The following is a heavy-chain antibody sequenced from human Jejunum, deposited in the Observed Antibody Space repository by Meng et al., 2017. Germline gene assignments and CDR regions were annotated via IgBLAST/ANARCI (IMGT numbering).Heavy chain of an antibody. J-gene: IGHJ4*02. V-gene: IGHV2-5*02. CDR1: VLSLTVSAVG. CDR3: AKDWSDTAFDY. CDR2: IYWDDDK. D-gene: IGHD3-9*01. Sequence: NPKQTLQVTWPLSVLSLTVSAVGVGSIRQPPGKALEWLALIYWDDDKRYSPSLKSRLSITKDTSKNQVVLTMTNVDPVDTATYYCAKDWSDTAFDYWGQGTLVTVSS.